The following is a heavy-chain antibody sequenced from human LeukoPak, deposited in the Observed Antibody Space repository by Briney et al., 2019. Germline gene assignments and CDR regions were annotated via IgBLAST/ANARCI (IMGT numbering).Heavy chain of an antibody. CDR2: ISDSGSST. J-gene: IGHJ4*01. CDR1: GFTFSNYA. V-gene: IGHV3-23*01. CDR3: AKLPGSTWYTFFDY. Sequence: PGGSLRLSCAASGFTFSNYAMSWVRQAPGKGLEWVSAISDSGSSTYYADSLKGRFTISRDNSKNTLYLQMNSLRAEDTAVYYCAKLPGSTWYTFFDYWGHGTLVTVSS. D-gene: IGHD6-13*01.